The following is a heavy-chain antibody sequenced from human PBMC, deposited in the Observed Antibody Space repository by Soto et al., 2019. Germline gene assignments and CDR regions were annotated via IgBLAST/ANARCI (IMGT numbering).Heavy chain of an antibody. CDR3: ARDNRYNWNDEGWFDP. D-gene: IGHD1-20*01. J-gene: IGHJ5*02. V-gene: IGHV1-8*01. CDR2: MNPNSGNT. CDR1: GYSFSDYD. Sequence: ASVKVSCKASGYSFSDYDINWVRQATGQGPEWMGWMNPNSGNTGYAQKSQGRVTMTRNTSINTAYMELSSLGSEDTAVYYCARDNRYNWNDEGWFDPWGQGTLVTVS.